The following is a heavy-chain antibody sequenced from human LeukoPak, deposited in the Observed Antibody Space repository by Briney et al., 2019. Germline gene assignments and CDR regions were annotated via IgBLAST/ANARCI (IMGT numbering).Heavy chain of an antibody. CDR2: INPSGGST. V-gene: IGHV1-46*01. J-gene: IGHJ6*02. CDR3: ARDLGAVGGPYYYYGMDV. Sequence: ASVKVSCKASGYAFTSYSMHWVRQAPGQGLEWMGVINPSGGSTTYAQKFQGRVTMTRDTSISTAYMELSRLRSDDTAVYYCARDLGAVGGPYYYYGMDVWGQGTTVTVSS. CDR1: GYAFTSYS. D-gene: IGHD6-19*01.